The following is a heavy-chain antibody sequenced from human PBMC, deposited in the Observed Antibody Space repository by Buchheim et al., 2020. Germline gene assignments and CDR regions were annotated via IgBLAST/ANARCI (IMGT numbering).Heavy chain of an antibody. V-gene: IGHV4-59*01. CDR1: GGSISSYY. Sequence: QLQLQESGPGLVKPSETLSLTCTVSGGSISSYYWSWIRQPPGKGLEWIGYIYYSGSTNYNPSLKSRVTISVDTSKNQFSLKLSSVTAADTAVYYCARGLRYYGSGSAFNWFDPWGQGTL. J-gene: IGHJ5*02. CDR2: IYYSGST. D-gene: IGHD3-10*01. CDR3: ARGLRYYGSGSAFNWFDP.